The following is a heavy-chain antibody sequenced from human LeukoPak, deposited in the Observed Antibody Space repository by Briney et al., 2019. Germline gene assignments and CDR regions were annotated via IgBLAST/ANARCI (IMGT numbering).Heavy chain of an antibody. CDR1: GFTFSSHS. CDR2: IGSRSATI. V-gene: IGHV3-48*01. J-gene: IGHJ4*02. Sequence: GGSLRLSCAASGFTFSSHSMNWVRQAPGKGLEWVSYIGSRSATIYYADSVKGRFTISRDNSKNTVYLQMNSLRAEDTAIYYCAKDLYVVVTATFDYWGQGTLVTVSS. D-gene: IGHD2-21*02. CDR3: AKDLYVVVTATFDY.